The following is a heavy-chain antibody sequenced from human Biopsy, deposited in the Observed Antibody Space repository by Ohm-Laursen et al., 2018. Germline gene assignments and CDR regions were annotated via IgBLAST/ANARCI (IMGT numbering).Heavy chain of an antibody. V-gene: IGHV4-34*08. Sequence: SDTLSLTWAVFGKTFSDYQWSWIRQPPGKGLEWIGQINQAGTTNYNPSLKSRVSISADASKYEFSLRLTSVTAADTAVYLCGNEVHGRDYWGPGAQVTVSS. D-gene: IGHD2-15*01. J-gene: IGHJ4*02. CDR3: GNEVHGRDY. CDR1: GKTFSDYQ. CDR2: INQAGTT.